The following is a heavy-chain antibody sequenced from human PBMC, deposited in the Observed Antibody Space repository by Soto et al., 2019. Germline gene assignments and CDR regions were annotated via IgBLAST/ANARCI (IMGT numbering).Heavy chain of an antibody. Sequence: PGGSLRLSCAASGFTFSSYAMSWVRQAPGKGLEWVSAIRGSGGSTYYADSVKGRFTISRGNSKNTLYLQMNSLRAEDTAVYYCAESGGGGYCISTSCIDYSYYGMDVWGQGTTVTVSS. J-gene: IGHJ6*02. V-gene: IGHV3-23*01. CDR2: IRGSGGST. CDR1: GFTFSSYA. D-gene: IGHD2-2*01. CDR3: AESGGGGYCISTSCIDYSYYGMDV.